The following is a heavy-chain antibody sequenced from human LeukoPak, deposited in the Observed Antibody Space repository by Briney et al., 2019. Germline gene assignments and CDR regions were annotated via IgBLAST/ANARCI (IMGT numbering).Heavy chain of an antibody. Sequence: GGSLRLSCAASGFALSSHWMTWVRQVPGRGPEWVANVNRDGSETYYLDSVKGRFTISKDNAKNPLYLQMNSLRAEDTALYHCARNNGMDVWGQGTTVIVSS. CDR2: VNRDGSET. CDR1: GFALSSHW. CDR3: ARNNGMDV. V-gene: IGHV3-7*03. J-gene: IGHJ6*02.